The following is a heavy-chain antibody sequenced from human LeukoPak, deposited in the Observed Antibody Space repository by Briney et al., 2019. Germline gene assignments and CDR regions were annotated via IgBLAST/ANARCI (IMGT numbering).Heavy chain of an antibody. D-gene: IGHD2-2*01. Sequence: PSETLSLTCTVSGGSISSSSYYWGWIRQPPGKGLEWIGSIYYSGSTYYNPSLKSRVTISVDTSKNQCSLKLSSVTAADTAVYYCAVQLGYCSSTSCRGDYWGQGALVTVSS. CDR1: GGSISSSSYY. J-gene: IGHJ4*02. CDR2: IYYSGST. V-gene: IGHV4-39*01. CDR3: AVQLGYCSSTSCRGDY.